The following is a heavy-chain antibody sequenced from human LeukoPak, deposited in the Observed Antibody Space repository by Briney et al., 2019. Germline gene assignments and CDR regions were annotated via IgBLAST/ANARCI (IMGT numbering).Heavy chain of an antibody. CDR3: ARGYYDSSDFEYLQH. CDR2: INPNSGDT. V-gene: IGHV1-2*02. CDR1: GYAFTSYY. Sequence: ASVKVSCKASGYAFTSYYLYWVRQAPGQGLEWMGWINPNSGDTNFAQKFQGRVTMTRDTSISTVYMELRRLRSDDTAVFYCARGYYDSSDFEYLQHWGQGTLVTVSS. J-gene: IGHJ1*01. D-gene: IGHD3-22*01.